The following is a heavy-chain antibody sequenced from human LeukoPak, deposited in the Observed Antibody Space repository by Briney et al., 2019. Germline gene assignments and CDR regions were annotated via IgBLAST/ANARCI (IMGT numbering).Heavy chain of an antibody. J-gene: IGHJ4*02. D-gene: IGHD3-10*01. CDR2: TYYRSKWYN. V-gene: IGHV6-1*01. Sequence: SQTLSLTCAISGDNVSSNSAAWSWIRQSLSRGLEWLGRTYYRSKWYNDYAVSVKSRITISPDTSKNQFSLQLNSVTPEDTAVYYCTRGETGVGTSFDYWGQGTLVTVSS. CDR3: TRGETGVGTSFDY. CDR1: GDNVSSNSAA.